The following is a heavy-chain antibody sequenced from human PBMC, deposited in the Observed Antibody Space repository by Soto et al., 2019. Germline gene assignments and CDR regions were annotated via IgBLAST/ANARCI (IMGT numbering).Heavy chain of an antibody. V-gene: IGHV4-31*03. CDR3: ARDRPDYYDSSALGVWFDP. CDR2: IYYSGST. CDR1: GGSISSDDCY. Sequence: PSETLSLTCTVSGGSISSDDCYWGWIRQHPGKGLEWIGYIYYSGSTYYNPSLKSRVSISVDTSKNQISLMLNSVTAADTAVYYCARDRPDYYDSSALGVWFDPWGQGTLVTVSS. J-gene: IGHJ5*02. D-gene: IGHD3-22*01.